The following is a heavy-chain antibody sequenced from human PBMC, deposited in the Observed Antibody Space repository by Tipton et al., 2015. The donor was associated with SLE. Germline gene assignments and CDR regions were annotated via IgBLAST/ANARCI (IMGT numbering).Heavy chain of an antibody. D-gene: IGHD5-12*01. V-gene: IGHV4-59*12. CDR2: LSYSGST. J-gene: IGHJ4*02. Sequence: TLSLTCTVSGGSLSSYYWSWIRQSPEKGLEWIGYLSYSGSTNYNPSLESRVTISVDTSKNQLSLKLSSVTAADTAVYFCARVSQGHSGYEWAGFFDSWGQGSLVTVSS. CDR3: ARVSQGHSGYEWAGFFDS. CDR1: GGSLSSYY.